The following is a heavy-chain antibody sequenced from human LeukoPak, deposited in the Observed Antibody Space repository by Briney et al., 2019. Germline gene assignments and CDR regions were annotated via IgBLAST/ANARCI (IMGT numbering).Heavy chain of an antibody. CDR2: IYYSGST. D-gene: IGHD6-19*01. Sequence: SETLSLTCTVSGESISGFYWNWIRQPPGKGLEWIGYIYYSGSTNYNPSLKSRVTISIDTSKNQFSLKLSSVTAADTAVYYCARGGAKQFLVNWYFDLWGRGTLVTVSS. CDR1: GESISGFY. J-gene: IGHJ2*01. V-gene: IGHV4-59*08. CDR3: ARGGAKQFLVNWYFDL.